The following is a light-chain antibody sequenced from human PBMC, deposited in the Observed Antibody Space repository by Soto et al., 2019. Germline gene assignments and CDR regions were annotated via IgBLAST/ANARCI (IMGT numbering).Light chain of an antibody. CDR1: QGVSRK. V-gene: IGKV3-15*01. J-gene: IGKJ4*01. CDR2: GAS. Sequence: DIVMTQSPATLSVAPGERVTFSCRASQGVSRKLAWYQHKPGQAPRLLISGASTGATGIPARFSGSGSGTEFTLTTSSLQSEDCEIYYCQKYHTWPITFGGGTRWIS. CDR3: QKYHTWPIT.